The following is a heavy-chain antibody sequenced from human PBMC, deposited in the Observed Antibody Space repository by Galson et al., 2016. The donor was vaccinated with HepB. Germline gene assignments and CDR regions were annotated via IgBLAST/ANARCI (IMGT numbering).Heavy chain of an antibody. CDR1: GGSFSGYY. J-gene: IGHJ4*02. CDR3: ARGRLMVRGVLLDY. Sequence: SETLSLTCAVFGGSFSGYYWSWIRRPPGEGLEWPGEINPSGSTNYNPSLKSRVTISVDTSKNQFSLKLSSVTAADTAVYYCARGRLMVRGVLLDYWGQGTLVTVSS. V-gene: IGHV4-34*01. D-gene: IGHD3-10*01. CDR2: INPSGST.